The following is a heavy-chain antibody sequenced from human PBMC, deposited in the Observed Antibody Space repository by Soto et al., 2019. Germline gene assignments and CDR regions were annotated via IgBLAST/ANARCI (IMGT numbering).Heavy chain of an antibody. J-gene: IGHJ4*02. CDR1: GFSFSTYW. CDR2: IKAVGSET. D-gene: IGHD3-16*01. CDR3: AKGGHIDF. V-gene: IGHV3-7*03. Sequence: EVQVVESGGGLVQPGGSLRLSCVASGFSFSTYWMSWVRQVPGTGLEWVANIKAVGSETHYVDSVRGRFTISRDNAKTSLYLQVNSLRAEDTAVYYCAKGGHIDFCGQGTLVTVSS.